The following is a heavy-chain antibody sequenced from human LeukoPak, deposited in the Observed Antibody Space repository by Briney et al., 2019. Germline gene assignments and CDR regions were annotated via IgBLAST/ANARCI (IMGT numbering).Heavy chain of an antibody. Sequence: PGRSLRLSCAASGFPFSGYTMHWVRQSPGKGLEWVALISEDGKKNYYADSVKGRFTISRENSNSTVYLQMNSLRPEDTAIYFCAREGRWVQLALGYWGQGTLVNV. CDR3: AREGRWVQLALGY. J-gene: IGHJ4*02. D-gene: IGHD5-24*01. CDR1: GFPFSGYT. CDR2: ISEDGKKN. V-gene: IGHV3-30*04.